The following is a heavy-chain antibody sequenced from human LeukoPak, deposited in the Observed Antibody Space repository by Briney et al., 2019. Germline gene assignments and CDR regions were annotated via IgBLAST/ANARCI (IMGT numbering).Heavy chain of an antibody. V-gene: IGHV3-49*04. Sequence: PGRTLRLSCRASGFTFGDYYMSWVRRAPGKGLEWVGFIRGRPNTGTTEYAASVEARFIISRDDSRTIDYLQVNTLKTEDTAVYFCARGQLVVGAKYYFDHWGQGTLVTVSS. CDR3: ARGQLVVGAKYYFDH. D-gene: IGHD2-15*01. CDR1: GFTFGDYY. J-gene: IGHJ4*02. CDR2: IRGRPNTGTT.